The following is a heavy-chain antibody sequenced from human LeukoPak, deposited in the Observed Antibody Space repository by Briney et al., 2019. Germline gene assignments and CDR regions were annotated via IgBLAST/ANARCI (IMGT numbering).Heavy chain of an antibody. J-gene: IGHJ3*02. V-gene: IGHV4-59*01. Sequence: PSETLSLTCTVSGGSISSYYWSWIRQPPGKGLEWIGYIYYSGSTNYNPSLKSRVTISVDTSKNQFSLKLSSVTAADTAVYYCAKEWGILTGSVAFDIWGQGTMVTVSS. CDR1: GGSISSYY. D-gene: IGHD3-9*01. CDR3: AKEWGILTGSVAFDI. CDR2: IYYSGST.